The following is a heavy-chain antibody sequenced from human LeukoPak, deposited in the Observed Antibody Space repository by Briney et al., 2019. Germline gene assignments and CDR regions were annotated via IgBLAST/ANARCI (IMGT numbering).Heavy chain of an antibody. D-gene: IGHD3-22*01. J-gene: IGHJ4*02. CDR3: TRQGVYYYDSSALYY. Sequence: GESLKISCKTSGYRFTNYWIVWVRQVPGRGLELMGSIYPGDSDTRYSPSFQGQVTISVDKSTTTAYLQWRNLKASDTAIYYCTRQGVYYYDSSALYYWGQGTLVTVSS. CDR2: IYPGDSDT. CDR1: GYRFTNYW. V-gene: IGHV5-51*01.